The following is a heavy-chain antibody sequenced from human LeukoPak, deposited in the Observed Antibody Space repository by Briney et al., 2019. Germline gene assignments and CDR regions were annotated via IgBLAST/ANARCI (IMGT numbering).Heavy chain of an antibody. V-gene: IGHV4-39*01. J-gene: IGHJ5*02. CDR2: ISYSGST. D-gene: IGHD5-18*01. CDR3: TRRPHTDQGWVDP. CDR1: GGSITTNNYY. Sequence: PSETLSLTCTVSGGSITTNNYYWGWIRQPPGKGLEWIGMISYSGSTYYNPSLKSRVTISRETSKNQFSLKVRSVTAADTAVYYCTRRPHTDQGWVDPWGKGTLVTVSS.